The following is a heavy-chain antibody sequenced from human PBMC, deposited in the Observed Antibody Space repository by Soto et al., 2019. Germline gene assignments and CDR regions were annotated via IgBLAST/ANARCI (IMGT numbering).Heavy chain of an antibody. CDR1: GFTFSNAW. Sequence: EVQLVESGGGLVKPGGSLRLSCAASGFTFSNAWMSWVRQAPGKGLEWVGRIKSKTDGGTTDYAAPVKGSFTISRDDSKNTLYLQMNSLKTEDTAVYYCTTEGGYCSGGSCYSADYWGQGTLVTVSS. J-gene: IGHJ4*02. V-gene: IGHV3-15*01. CDR3: TTEGGYCSGGSCYSADY. D-gene: IGHD2-15*01. CDR2: IKSKTDGGTT.